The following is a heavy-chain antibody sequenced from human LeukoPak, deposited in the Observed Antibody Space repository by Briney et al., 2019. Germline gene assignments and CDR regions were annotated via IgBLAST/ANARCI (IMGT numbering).Heavy chain of an antibody. V-gene: IGHV4-4*07. Sequence: SETLSLTCTVSGGSISSYYWSWIRQPAGKGLEWIGRIYTSGTTHYNPSLKSRVTMSVDTSKNQFSLKLSSVTAADTAVYYCARSQARLGWFDPWGQGALVTVSS. CDR2: IYTSGTT. J-gene: IGHJ5*02. CDR1: GGSISSYY. CDR3: ARSQARLGWFDP. D-gene: IGHD6-19*01.